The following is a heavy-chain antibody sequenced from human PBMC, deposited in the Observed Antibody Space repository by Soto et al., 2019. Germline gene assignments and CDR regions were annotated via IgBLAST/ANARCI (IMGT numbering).Heavy chain of an antibody. CDR1: GGSISSGGYY. CDR3: ARSQTTVTSYDE. CDR2: IYYSGST. Sequence: SETLSLTCTVSGGSISSGGYYWSWIRQHPGKGLEWIGYIYYSGSTYYNPSLKSRVTISVDTSKNQFSLKLSSVTAADTAVYYCARSQTTVTSYDEWGQGTLVTVSS. V-gene: IGHV4-31*03. J-gene: IGHJ4*02. D-gene: IGHD4-17*01.